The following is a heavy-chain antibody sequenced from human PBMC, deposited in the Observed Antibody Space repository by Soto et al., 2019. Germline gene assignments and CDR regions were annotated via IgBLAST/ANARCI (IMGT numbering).Heavy chain of an antibody. CDR3: ARSAYGDYYFDS. Sequence: SETLSLTCIVSGDSISTSNYYWDWIRQPPGKGLEWIGSIYYSGTTYDNPSLNSRVTISQATSRNQFSLKLSSVTAADTAIYYCARSAYGDYYFDSWGQGTLVTVSS. CDR2: IYYSGTT. CDR1: GDSISTSNYY. J-gene: IGHJ4*02. V-gene: IGHV4-39*01. D-gene: IGHD4-17*01.